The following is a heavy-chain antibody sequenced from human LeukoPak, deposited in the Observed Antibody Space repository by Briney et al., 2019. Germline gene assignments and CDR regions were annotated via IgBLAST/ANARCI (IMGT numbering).Heavy chain of an antibody. CDR3: GRYGLSGNGYTSYFYYGMDF. CDR2: IRSKTAGGTT. J-gene: IGHJ6*02. CDR1: GFTFSNAW. Sequence: GGSLRLSCAASGFTFSNAWMSWVRQAPGKGLEWVGRIRSKTAGGTTDYAAPVRGRFTISRDDSKDTLFLQMNSLKTEDTGVYYCGRYGLSGNGYTSYFYYGMDFWGQGTAVTVSS. V-gene: IGHV3-15*01. D-gene: IGHD5-12*01.